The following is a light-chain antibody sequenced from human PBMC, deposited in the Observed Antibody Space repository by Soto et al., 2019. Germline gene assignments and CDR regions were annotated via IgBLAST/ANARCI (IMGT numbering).Light chain of an antibody. V-gene: IGKV3-11*01. CDR3: QQRSNWLIT. CDR1: QSVSSY. CDR2: DAS. J-gene: IGKJ5*01. Sequence: EIVLTQSPATLSLSPGERATLSCRASQSVSSYLAWYQQKPGQAPRLLIYDASNRATGIPARFSGSGSGTGFTLTISRLEPEDFAVYYCQQRSNWLITFGQGTRLEIK.